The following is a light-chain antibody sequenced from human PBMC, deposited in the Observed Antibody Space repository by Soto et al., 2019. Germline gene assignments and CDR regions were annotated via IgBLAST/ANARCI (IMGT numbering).Light chain of an antibody. Sequence: QSALTQPASVSGSPGQSITISCAGTSSDIGGYNYVSWYQQHPGKAPKVMIYEVSNRPSGVSNRFSGSKSGNTASLTISGLQGEDEADYYCSSYTSSSTLYVFGSGTKLTVL. CDR3: SSYTSSSTLYV. CDR1: SSDIGGYNY. J-gene: IGLJ1*01. V-gene: IGLV2-14*01. CDR2: EVS.